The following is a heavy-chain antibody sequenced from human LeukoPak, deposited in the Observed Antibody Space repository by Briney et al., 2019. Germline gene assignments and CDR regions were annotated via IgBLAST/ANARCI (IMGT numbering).Heavy chain of an antibody. CDR3: VREGLECSGSSCQRAAFDY. CDR1: GFTFSSYA. D-gene: IGHD2-2*01. Sequence: GGSLRLSCAASGFTFSSYAMHWVRQAPGKGLEWVAVISYDGSNKYYADSVKGRFTISRDNSKNTLYLQMNSLRDEDTAVYSCVREGLECSGSSCQRAAFDYWGQGTLVTVSS. V-gene: IGHV3-30-3*01. CDR2: ISYDGSNK. J-gene: IGHJ4*02.